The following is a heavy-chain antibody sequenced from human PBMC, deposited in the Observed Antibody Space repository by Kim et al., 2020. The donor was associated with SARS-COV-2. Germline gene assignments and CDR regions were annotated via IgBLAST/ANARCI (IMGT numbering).Heavy chain of an antibody. V-gene: IGHV3-11*03. J-gene: IGHJ4*02. CDR2: SNA. Sequence: SNADYAGSVKGRFTISRDNAKNSVYLQMNSLRAEDTAVYYCARKGREADYWGQGTLVTVSS. CDR3: ARKGREADY.